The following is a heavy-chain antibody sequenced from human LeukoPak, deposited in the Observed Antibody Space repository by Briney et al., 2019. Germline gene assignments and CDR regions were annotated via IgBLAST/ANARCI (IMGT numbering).Heavy chain of an antibody. Sequence: SETLSLTCTVSGGSISSGSYYWSWIRQPAGKGLEWIGRIYTSGSTNYNPSLKSRVTISVDTSKNQFSLKLSSVTAADTAVHYCARDPVGRYFDWLSPGDYYYYMDVWGKGTTVTVSS. CDR3: ARDPVGRYFDWLSPGDYYYYMDV. CDR1: GGSISSGSYY. V-gene: IGHV4-61*02. D-gene: IGHD3-9*01. J-gene: IGHJ6*03. CDR2: IYTSGST.